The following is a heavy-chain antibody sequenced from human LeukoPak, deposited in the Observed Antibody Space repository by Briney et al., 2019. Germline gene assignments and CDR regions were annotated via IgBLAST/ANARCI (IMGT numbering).Heavy chain of an antibody. CDR1: GFTFNNYA. CDR2: ISASGGST. V-gene: IGHV3-23*01. J-gene: IGHJ4*02. CDR3: ARASYYDSSGYPFDY. D-gene: IGHD3-22*01. Sequence: PGGSLRLSCAASGFTFNNYAMSWVRQAPGKGLEWVSGISASGGSTYYGDSVKGRFTISRDNSKNTLYLQMNSLRAEDTAVYYCARASYYDSSGYPFDYWGQGTLVTVSS.